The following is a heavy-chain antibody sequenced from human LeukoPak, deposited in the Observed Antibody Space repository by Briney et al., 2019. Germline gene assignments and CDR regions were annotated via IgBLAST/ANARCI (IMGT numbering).Heavy chain of an antibody. CDR2: INAGNGNT. V-gene: IGHV1-3*01. CDR1: GYTFTSYA. Sequence: ASVKVSCKASGYTFTSYAMHWVRQAPGQRLEWMGWINAGNGNTKYSQKFQGRVTITRDASASTAYMELSSLRSEDTAVYYCARRGSGTDFDYWGQGTLVTVSS. J-gene: IGHJ4*02. CDR3: ARRGSGTDFDY. D-gene: IGHD3-10*01.